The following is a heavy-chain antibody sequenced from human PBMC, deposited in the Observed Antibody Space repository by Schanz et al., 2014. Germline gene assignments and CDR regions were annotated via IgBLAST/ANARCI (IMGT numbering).Heavy chain of an antibody. V-gene: IGHV3-30*18. CDR1: GFTFKNFG. Sequence: QVQLVESGGGVVQPGGSLRLSCEASGFTFKNFGMHWVRQAPGRGLEWVAVISYHGSEKYYADSVKGRFTISRDNSKNTLYLQMNSLRTEDTAVYFCAKSYDTSGYSGFDYWGQGTLVTVSS. J-gene: IGHJ4*02. D-gene: IGHD3-22*01. CDR3: AKSYDTSGYSGFDY. CDR2: ISYHGSEK.